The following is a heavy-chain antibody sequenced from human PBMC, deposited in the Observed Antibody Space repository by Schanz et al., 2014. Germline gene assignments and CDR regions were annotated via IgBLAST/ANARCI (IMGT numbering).Heavy chain of an antibody. CDR3: ARVRPGFAIDP. Sequence: QVQLVDSGGGVVQPGRSLRLSCAASGFKFSIYAMHWVRQAPGKGLEWVAVISYDGSNKYYADSVKGRFTISRDNAKNSLYLQMNSLRAEDTAVYYCARVRPGFAIDPWGQGTLVTVSS. J-gene: IGHJ5*02. D-gene: IGHD6-25*01. CDR2: ISYDGSNK. CDR1: GFKFSIYA. V-gene: IGHV3-30-3*01.